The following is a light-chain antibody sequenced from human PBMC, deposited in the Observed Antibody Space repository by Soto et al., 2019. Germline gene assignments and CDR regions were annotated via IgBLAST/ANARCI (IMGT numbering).Light chain of an antibody. CDR2: STN. V-gene: IGLV1-44*01. CDR3: AAWDDSLNGEVV. J-gene: IGLJ2*01. Sequence: QSVLTQPPSASGTPGQRVTISCSGSSSNIGSNSVNWYQQLPGTAPKLLIYSTNQRPSGVPDRLSGSKSDTSASLAISGLQSEDEADYYCAAWDDSLNGEVVFGGGTKLTFL. CDR1: SSNIGSNS.